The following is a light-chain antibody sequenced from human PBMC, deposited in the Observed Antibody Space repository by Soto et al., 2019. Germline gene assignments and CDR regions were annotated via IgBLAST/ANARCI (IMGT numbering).Light chain of an antibody. CDR2: AAS. Sequence: DVQMTQSPSSLSASVGDRVTISSRSSQNIGTHLNWYQHKPGRAPKLLTYAASTLQSEVPSRFSGSGSGTDFTLTISALQPEDFATYACQQSHSAPLTFGGGTKVEIK. J-gene: IGKJ4*01. CDR1: QNIGTH. CDR3: QQSHSAPLT. V-gene: IGKV1-39*01.